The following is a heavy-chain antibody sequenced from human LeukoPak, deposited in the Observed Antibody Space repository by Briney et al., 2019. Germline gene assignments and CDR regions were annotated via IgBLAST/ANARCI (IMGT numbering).Heavy chain of an antibody. J-gene: IGHJ6*03. CDR1: GFTFSSYS. V-gene: IGHV3-48*01. CDR2: ISSSSSTI. D-gene: IGHD3-22*01. CDR3: ARVPTMIVVGLYYMDV. Sequence: PGGSLRLSCAASGFTFSSYSMNWVRQAPGKGLEWVSYISSSSSTIYYADSVKGRFTISRDNAKNSLYLQMNSLRAEDTAVYYCARVPTMIVVGLYYMDVWGKGTTVTVSS.